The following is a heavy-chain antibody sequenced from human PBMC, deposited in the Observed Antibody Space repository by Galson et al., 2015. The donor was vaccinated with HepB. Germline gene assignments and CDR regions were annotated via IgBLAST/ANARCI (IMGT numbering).Heavy chain of an antibody. J-gene: IGHJ5*02. Sequence: SLRLSCAASGFMFSGSAIHWVRQASGKGLEWIGRIRSERNSHATSYGQSVQSRFTMSRADSETTAYLQMNSLKTDDTAVYYCTRRSLGMSTVWLDLWGQGTLVTVSS. D-gene: IGHD1-1*01. CDR1: GFMFSGSA. V-gene: IGHV3-73*01. CDR2: IRSERNSHAT. CDR3: TRRSLGMSTVWLDL.